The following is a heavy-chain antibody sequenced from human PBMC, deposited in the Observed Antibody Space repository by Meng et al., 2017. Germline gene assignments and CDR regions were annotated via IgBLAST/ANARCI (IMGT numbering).Heavy chain of an antibody. CDR2: ISGHSGDT. CDR1: GYSFRSYG. CDR3: ARFIPAAMYDMDV. J-gene: IGHJ6*02. Sequence: ASVKVSCKASGYSFRSYGSSWVRQAPGQGLEWVGWISGHSGDTDSAQKVQGRVTMTTDTSTTTAYMELRSLRPDDTAVYYCARFIPAAMYDMDVWGQGTTVTVSS. V-gene: IGHV1-18*01. D-gene: IGHD2-2*01.